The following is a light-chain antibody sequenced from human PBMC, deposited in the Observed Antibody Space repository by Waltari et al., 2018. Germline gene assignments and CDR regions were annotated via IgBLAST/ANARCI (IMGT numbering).Light chain of an antibody. V-gene: IGLV2-14*03. CDR3: SSQSTQNGVI. J-gene: IGLJ2*01. Sequence: ALPQPPSLSGSPGQSMPVSCIGRTRDAGGVAAVPWYEHRPGQAPKVRIYDVNKRPSGVSHRFYGSKAGHTASLTISGLRAEDEATFYCSSQSTQNGVIFGRGTKVTVL. CDR1: TRDAGGVAA. CDR2: DVN.